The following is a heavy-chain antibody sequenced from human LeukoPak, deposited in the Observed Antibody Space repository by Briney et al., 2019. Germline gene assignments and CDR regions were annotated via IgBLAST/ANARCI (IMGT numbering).Heavy chain of an antibody. CDR3: ARGGGRDGYNYPGFYGY. V-gene: IGHV3-7*01. CDR1: GFTFSTYW. D-gene: IGHD5-24*01. J-gene: IGHJ4*02. CDR2: RKQDGSEE. Sequence: GGSLRLSCAASGFTFSTYWMSWVRQAPGKGLEWVANRKQDGSEEYYVDSVKGRFTISGDNAKDSLYLQMNSLRAEDTAVYYCARGGGRDGYNYPGFYGYWGQGTLLTVSS.